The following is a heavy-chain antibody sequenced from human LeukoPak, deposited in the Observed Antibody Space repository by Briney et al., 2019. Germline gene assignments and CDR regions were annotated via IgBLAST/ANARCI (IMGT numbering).Heavy chain of an antibody. Sequence: SETLSLTCTVSGGSISSYDWSWIRQPPGKGLEWIGKINLSGITNHKSSLKSRVTISVETSKNQFSLNLTSVTAADTAVYYCARGRDTVTTFDSWGQGTLVTVSS. CDR2: INLSGIT. J-gene: IGHJ4*02. CDR1: GGSISSYD. D-gene: IGHD4-17*01. CDR3: ARGRDTVTTFDS. V-gene: IGHV4-34*01.